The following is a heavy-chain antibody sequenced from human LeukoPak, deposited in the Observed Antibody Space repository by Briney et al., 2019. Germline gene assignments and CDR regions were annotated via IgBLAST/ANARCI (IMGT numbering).Heavy chain of an antibody. J-gene: IGHJ6*02. Sequence: GASAKVSCKASGYTFAGYYMHWVRQAPGQGLEWMGWINPNSGGTNYAQKFQGRVTMTRDTSISTAYMELSRLRSDDTAVYYCARDGLEATGMDVWGQGTTVTVSS. V-gene: IGHV1-2*02. CDR2: INPNSGGT. D-gene: IGHD1-1*01. CDR3: ARDGLEATGMDV. CDR1: GYTFAGYY.